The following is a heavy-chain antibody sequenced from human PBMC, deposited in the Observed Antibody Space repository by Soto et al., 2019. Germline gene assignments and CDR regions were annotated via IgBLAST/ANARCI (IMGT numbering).Heavy chain of an antibody. Sequence: QVHLVESGGGLVKPGGSLRLSCAASGFTFSDYYMHWIRQAPGKGLEWVSYISGSGDTIHYADSVQGRFTISRDNAKSSLYLQMSILRAEETAVYYCARVGWSASCFSDWFDPWGQGTLVTVSS. J-gene: IGHJ5*02. CDR2: ISGSGDTI. V-gene: IGHV3-11*01. CDR3: ARVGWSASCFSDWFDP. CDR1: GFTFSDYY. D-gene: IGHD2-2*01.